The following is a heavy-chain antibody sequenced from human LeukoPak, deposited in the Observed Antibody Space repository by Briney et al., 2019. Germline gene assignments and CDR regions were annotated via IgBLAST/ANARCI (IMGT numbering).Heavy chain of an antibody. Sequence: GGSLRLSCAASGFTFTNYAMTWVRQPPGKGLGCVSSISGSGGTTYYADSVKGRFTISRDTFNRTLYLQMNSLRVDDTAVYYCAKSKGLYHYYAMDVWGQGTTVIVSS. D-gene: IGHD3/OR15-3a*01. CDR2: ISGSGGTT. CDR3: AKSKGLYHYYAMDV. J-gene: IGHJ6*02. V-gene: IGHV3-23*01. CDR1: GFTFTNYA.